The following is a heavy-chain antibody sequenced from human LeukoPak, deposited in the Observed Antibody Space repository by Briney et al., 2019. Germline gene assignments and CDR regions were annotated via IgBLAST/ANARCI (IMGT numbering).Heavy chain of an antibody. CDR3: ARDHNYAFDN. CDR1: GFPFNEYS. Sequence: GGSLRLSCTASGFPFNEYSMNWVRQAPGKGLEWISYIGIDSGNTKYADSVKGRFTMPADSGKNSVSLQMSSLRVEDTAVYYCARDHNYAFDNWGQGTLVSVSS. CDR2: IGIDSGNT. D-gene: IGHD1-1*01. V-gene: IGHV3-48*04. J-gene: IGHJ4*02.